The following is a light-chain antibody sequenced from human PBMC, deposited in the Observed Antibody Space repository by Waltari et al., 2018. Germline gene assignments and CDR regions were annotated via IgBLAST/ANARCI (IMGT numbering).Light chain of an antibody. V-gene: IGLV3-21*02. CDR2: EDT. J-gene: IGLJ3*02. CDR1: KIGGNS. Sequence: YALTQPPSVSVAPGQTARMICGGAKIGGNSVHWYQQKPGQAPVLVVFEDTNRPSGIPDRISGSKSGTTATLTISRVETGDEAAYFCQVWHNNRDTPWFGGGTKLTVL. CDR3: QVWHNNRDTPW.